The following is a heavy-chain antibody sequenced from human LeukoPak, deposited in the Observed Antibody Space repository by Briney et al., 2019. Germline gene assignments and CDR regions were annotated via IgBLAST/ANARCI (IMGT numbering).Heavy chain of an antibody. D-gene: IGHD3-22*01. CDR2: ISAYNGNT. J-gene: IGHJ4*02. CDR1: GYTFTNYG. Sequence: ASVKVSCKASGYTFTNYGISWVRQAPGQGLEWMGWISAYNGNTNYAQNFQGTVTMTTDTSTSTAYMELRSLRSDDTAVYYCARDSYDSSGSISYYFDYWGQGTLVTVSS. V-gene: IGHV1-18*01. CDR3: ARDSYDSSGSISYYFDY.